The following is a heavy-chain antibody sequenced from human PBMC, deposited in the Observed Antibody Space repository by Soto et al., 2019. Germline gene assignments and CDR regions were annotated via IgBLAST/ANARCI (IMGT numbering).Heavy chain of an antibody. V-gene: IGHV3-7*04. J-gene: IGHJ6*02. D-gene: IGHD3-10*01. CDR2: IKQDGSET. Sequence: EVQLVESGGGLVQPGGSLRLSCAASGFTFNTYWMTWVRQAPGKGLEWVANIKQDGSETYYVDSVKGRFTISRDNAKNSLDLQMNSLRAEDTAVYYCARDPPYGSGTSQNYGMDVWGQGTTVTVSS. CDR1: GFTFNTYW. CDR3: ARDPPYGSGTSQNYGMDV.